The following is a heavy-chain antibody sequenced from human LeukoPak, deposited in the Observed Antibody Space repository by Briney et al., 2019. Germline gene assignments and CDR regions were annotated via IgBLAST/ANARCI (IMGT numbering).Heavy chain of an antibody. J-gene: IGHJ3*02. Sequence: GGSLRLSCAASGFTFSSYWMHWVRQVPGKGLVWVSRINSDGSSTSYADSVKGRFTISRDNAKNTLYVQMNSLRAEDTAVYYCSTGSGHAFDIWDRGTMVTVSS. CDR3: STGSGHAFDI. CDR1: GFTFSSYW. D-gene: IGHD3-10*01. CDR2: INSDGSST. V-gene: IGHV3-74*01.